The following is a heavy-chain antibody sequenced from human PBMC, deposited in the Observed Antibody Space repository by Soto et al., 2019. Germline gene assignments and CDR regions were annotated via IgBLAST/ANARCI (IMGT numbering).Heavy chain of an antibody. CDR2: IYYSGST. D-gene: IGHD6-13*01. Sequence: QVQLQESGPGLVKPSETLSLTCTVSGGSISSYYWSWIRQPPGKGLEWIGYIYYSGSTNYNPSLRSRVAISVDTSKNQFSLKLSSVTAADTAVYYCARDRASIAAAGFDPWGQGTLVTVSS. CDR3: ARDRASIAAAGFDP. J-gene: IGHJ5*02. V-gene: IGHV4-59*01. CDR1: GGSISSYY.